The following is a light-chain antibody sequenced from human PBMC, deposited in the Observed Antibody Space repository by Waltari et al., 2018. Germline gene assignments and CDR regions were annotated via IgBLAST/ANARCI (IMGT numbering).Light chain of an antibody. CDR2: KAS. J-gene: IGKJ3*01. CDR3: QQYNSYPFT. V-gene: IGKV1-5*03. CDR1: QSISNW. Sequence: DIQMTQSPSTLSASVGDRVTITCRASQSISNWLAWDHQKPGRAPRLLIHKASSLESGVPSRFSGSGSGTEFTFTISSLQPDDFATYYCQQYNSYPFTFGPGTKVDVK.